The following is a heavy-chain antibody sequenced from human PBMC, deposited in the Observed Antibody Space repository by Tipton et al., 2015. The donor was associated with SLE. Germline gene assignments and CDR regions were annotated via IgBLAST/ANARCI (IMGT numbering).Heavy chain of an antibody. CDR3: ARQHSDGVWGSYRYNAF. J-gene: IGHJ4*02. V-gene: IGHV4-34*01. CDR2: INRSGRT. CDR1: GGSLSGDS. Sequence: TLSLTCAVYGGSLSGDSWSWVRQPPGKGLEWIGEINRSGRTNYNPSLKSRVAISVDTSKNHLYLSLSSVTAADTAVYYCARQHSDGVWGSYRYNAFWGQGTLVTVSS. D-gene: IGHD3-16*02.